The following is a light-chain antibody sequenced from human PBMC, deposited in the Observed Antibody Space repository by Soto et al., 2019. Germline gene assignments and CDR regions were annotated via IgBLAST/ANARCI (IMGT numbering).Light chain of an antibody. Sequence: DLPMTQSPSALSASVGDRVTIICRASQSISTYLNWYQQKPGKAPKLLIYAASSLQSGVPSRFSGSGSGTDFTLTISSLQPEDFATYYCQHSYSTPWTFGQGTKVEIK. CDR2: AAS. V-gene: IGKV1-39*01. CDR1: QSISTY. J-gene: IGKJ1*01. CDR3: QHSYSTPWT.